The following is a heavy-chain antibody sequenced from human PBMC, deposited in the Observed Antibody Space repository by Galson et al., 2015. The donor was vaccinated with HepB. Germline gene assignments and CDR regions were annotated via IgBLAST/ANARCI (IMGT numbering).Heavy chain of an antibody. CDR3: ARGGSYYGGFDY. V-gene: IGHV3-48*01. Sequence: SLRLSCAASGFSFSIYGINWVRQAPGKGLEWVSHISSGGSTKHYAESVKGRFTISRDNAKNSVYMQMNSLRAEDTAVYYCARGGSYYGGFDYWGQGTLVTVSS. CDR1: GFSFSIYG. J-gene: IGHJ4*02. CDR2: ISSGGSTK. D-gene: IGHD1-26*01.